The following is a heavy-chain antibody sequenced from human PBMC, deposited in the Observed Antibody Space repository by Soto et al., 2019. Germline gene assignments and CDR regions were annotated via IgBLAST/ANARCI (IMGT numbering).Heavy chain of an antibody. CDR2: ISWNSGSI. CDR1: GFTFDDYA. D-gene: IGHD6-13*01. V-gene: IGHV3-9*01. Sequence: DVQLVESGGGLVQPGRSLRLSCAASGFTFDDYAMHWVRQAPGKGLEWVSGISWNSGSIGYADSVKGRFTISRDNAKNSLYLQMNSLRPEDTALYYCAKNQDPSWYPLATDYWGQGTLVTVSS. J-gene: IGHJ4*02. CDR3: AKNQDPSWYPLATDY.